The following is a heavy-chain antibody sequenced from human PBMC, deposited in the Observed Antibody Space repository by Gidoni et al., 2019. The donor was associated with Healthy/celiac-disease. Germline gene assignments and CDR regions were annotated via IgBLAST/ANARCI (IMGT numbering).Heavy chain of an antibody. CDR1: GFTFSSYA. Sequence: EVQLLESGGGLVQPGGSLRLSCAASGFTFSSYAMRWVRQAPGKGLEWVSAISGSGGSTYYADSVKGRFTISRDNSKNTLYLQMNSLRAEDTAVYYCAKLSNSSSWPHEYFQHWGQGTLVTVSS. J-gene: IGHJ1*01. D-gene: IGHD6-13*01. CDR3: AKLSNSSSWPHEYFQH. CDR2: ISGSGGST. V-gene: IGHV3-23*01.